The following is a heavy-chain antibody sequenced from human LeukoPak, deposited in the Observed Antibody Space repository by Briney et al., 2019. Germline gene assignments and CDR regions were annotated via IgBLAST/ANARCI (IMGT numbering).Heavy chain of an antibody. CDR3: ARDGGSYSILYYFDY. J-gene: IGHJ4*02. V-gene: IGHV1-69*13. Sequence: GASVKVSCKASGGTFSSYAISWVRQAPGQGLEWMGGIIPIFGTANYAQKFQGRVTITADESTSTAYMELSSLRSEDTAVYYCARDGGSYSILYYFDYWGQGTLVTVSS. D-gene: IGHD1-26*01. CDR1: GGTFSSYA. CDR2: IIPIFGTA.